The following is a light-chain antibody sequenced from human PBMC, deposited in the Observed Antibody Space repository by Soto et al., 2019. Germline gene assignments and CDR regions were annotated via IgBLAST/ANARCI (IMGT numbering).Light chain of an antibody. Sequence: DIQMTQSPSSLSASVGDRVTITCRASQSITNSLNWYQHKPGKAPTLVVYAASSLQSGVPSRFSGSGSVTDFTLTISSLQPEDFATYFCQRGHSMPFTFGPGTKVDIK. CDR2: AAS. V-gene: IGKV1-39*01. CDR1: QSITNS. J-gene: IGKJ3*01. CDR3: QRGHSMPFT.